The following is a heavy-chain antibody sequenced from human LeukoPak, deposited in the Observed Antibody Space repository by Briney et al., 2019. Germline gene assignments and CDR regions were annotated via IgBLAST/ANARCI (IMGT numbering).Heavy chain of an antibody. CDR1: GFTFSSHS. CDR2: ISSSSSTI. V-gene: IGHV3-48*01. CDR3: ATLNSFGNDY. J-gene: IGHJ4*02. D-gene: IGHD5-18*01. Sequence: GGSLRLSCAASGFTFSSHSMNWVRQAPGEGLEWVSYISSSSSTIYYADSVKGRFTISRDNAEKSLYLQMNSLRAEDAAVYYCATLNSFGNDYWGQGVLVTVSS.